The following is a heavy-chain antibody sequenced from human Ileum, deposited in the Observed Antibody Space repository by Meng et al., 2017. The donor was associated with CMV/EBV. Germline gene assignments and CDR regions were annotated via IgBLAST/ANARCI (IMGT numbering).Heavy chain of an antibody. CDR1: GDSITTTNYY. Sequence: HLQLRGAGPGLVTPSETLSLTCTGSGDSITTTNYYQGWLRQPPGKGLEWIASIYYSGTTYYNPSLKSRVTISVDTSKNQFSLKVYSVTAADTAIYYCARSRREDWFDPWGQGTLVTVSS. V-gene: IGHV4-39*07. CDR2: IYYSGTT. CDR3: ARSRREDWFDP. D-gene: IGHD1-26*01. J-gene: IGHJ5*02.